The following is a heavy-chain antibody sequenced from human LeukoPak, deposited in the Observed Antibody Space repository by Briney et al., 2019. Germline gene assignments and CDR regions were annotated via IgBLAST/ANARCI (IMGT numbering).Heavy chain of an antibody. CDR1: GFIFRSYA. Sequence: PGRSLRLSCEGSGFIFRSYAVHWVRQAPGRGLEWLTVISYNGADIEYSDSVKGRFTISRDNSKNTLYLQMNGLRAEDTAVYYCAKALFYSYGYSDYWGQGTLVTVSS. D-gene: IGHD5-18*01. V-gene: IGHV3-30*04. CDR3: AKALFYSYGYSDY. CDR2: ISYNGADI. J-gene: IGHJ4*02.